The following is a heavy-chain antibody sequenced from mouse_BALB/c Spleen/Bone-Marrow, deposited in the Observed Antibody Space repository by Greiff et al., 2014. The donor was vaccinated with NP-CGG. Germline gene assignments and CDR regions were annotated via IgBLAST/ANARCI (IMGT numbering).Heavy chain of an antibody. D-gene: IGHD1-1*01. CDR3: ARQDYYGSSPHWYFDV. Sequence: DVHLVESGGGLVKPGGSLKLSCAASGFTFSSYAMSWVRQTPEKRLEWVATICSDGSYTYYADSVKGRFTISRDTAKNTLYLQMSSLRSEDTAMYYCARQDYYGSSPHWYFDVWGAGTTVTVSS. J-gene: IGHJ1*01. CDR1: GFTFSSYA. CDR2: ICSDGSYT. V-gene: IGHV5-9-3*01.